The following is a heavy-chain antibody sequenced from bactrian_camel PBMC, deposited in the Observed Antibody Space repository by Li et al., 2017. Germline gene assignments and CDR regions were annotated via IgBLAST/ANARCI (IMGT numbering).Heavy chain of an antibody. Sequence: HVQLVESGGGSVEAGRSLRLSCKADGFTYLRNCMGWFRQRPGKDREGLAVLWIGGATTTYADSVKGRFIITRDKAKDLVYLQMNGLQPEDTGMYYCAADQLYGTCRDVLDFPARGQGTQVTVS. V-gene: IGHV3-3*01. D-gene: IGHD7*01. J-gene: IGHJ4*01. CDR1: GFTYLRNC. CDR2: LWIGGATT. CDR3: AADQLYGTCRDVLDFPA.